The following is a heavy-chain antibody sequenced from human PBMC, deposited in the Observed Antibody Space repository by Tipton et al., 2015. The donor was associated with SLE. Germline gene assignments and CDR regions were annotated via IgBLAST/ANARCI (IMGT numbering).Heavy chain of an antibody. CDR1: GGSINNYC. D-gene: IGHD1-1*01. CDR3: ASAGNRFSPPFDD. CDR2: IYHSGST. Sequence: TLSLTCTVSGGSINNYCWSWIRQTPGKGLEWIAYIYHSGSTNYNPSLKSRVTISEDRSKNQFSLKLRSVTAADTAVFYCASAGNRFSPPFDDWGQGALVTVSS. V-gene: IGHV4-59*07. J-gene: IGHJ4*02.